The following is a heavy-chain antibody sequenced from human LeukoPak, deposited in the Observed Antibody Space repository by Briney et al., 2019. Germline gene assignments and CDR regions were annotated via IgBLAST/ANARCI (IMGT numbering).Heavy chain of an antibody. J-gene: IGHJ4*02. CDR3: ATGERMVRGDGVDF. CDR2: ISSSSSYI. D-gene: IGHD3-10*01. CDR1: GFTFSSYS. V-gene: IGHV3-21*01. Sequence: GGSLRLSCAASGFTFSSYSMNWVRQAPGKGLEWVSSISSSSSYIYYADSVRGRFTISRDNAKNSLYLQMNSLRAEDTAVYFCATGERMVRGDGVDFWGQGTLVTVSS.